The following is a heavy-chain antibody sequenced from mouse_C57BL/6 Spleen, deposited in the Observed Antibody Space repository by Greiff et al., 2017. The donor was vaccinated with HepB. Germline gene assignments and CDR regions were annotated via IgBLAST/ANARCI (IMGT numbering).Heavy chain of an antibody. CDR3: AGWDYFDY. CDR1: GYTFTSYW. J-gene: IGHJ2*01. Sequence: QVHVKQSGAELAKPGASVKLSCKASGYTFTSYWMHWVKQRPGQGLEWIGYINPSSGYTKYNQKFKDKATLTADKSSSTAYMQLSSLTYEDSAVYYCAGWDYFDYWGQGTTLTVSS. CDR2: INPSSGYT. V-gene: IGHV1-7*01.